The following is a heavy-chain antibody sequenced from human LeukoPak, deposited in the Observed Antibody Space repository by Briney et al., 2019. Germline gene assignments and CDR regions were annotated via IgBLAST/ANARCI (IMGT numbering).Heavy chain of an antibody. CDR3: AREQGDTYSSGWYWSRQYYYYYMDV. D-gene: IGHD6-19*01. Sequence: SETLSLTCTVSGGSISSSSYYWGWIRQPPGKGLEWIGSIYYSGSTYYNPSLKSRVTISVDTSKNQFSLKLSSVTAADTAVYYCAREQGDTYSSGWYWSRQYYYYYMDVWGKGTTVTVSS. CDR1: GGSISSSSYY. J-gene: IGHJ6*03. CDR2: IYYSGST. V-gene: IGHV4-39*02.